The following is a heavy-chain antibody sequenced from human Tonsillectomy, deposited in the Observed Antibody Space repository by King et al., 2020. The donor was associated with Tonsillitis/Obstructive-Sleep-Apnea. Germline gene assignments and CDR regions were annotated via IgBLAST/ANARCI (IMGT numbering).Heavy chain of an antibody. CDR2: IYYSGIT. Sequence: QVQLQESGPGLVKPSETLSLTCTVSGGSISSYYWSWIRQPPGKGLEWIGYIYYSGITNYNPSLKSRVTILVDTSKNQFSLKLSSVTAADTAVYYCASFGDSSSWTPYFDYWGQGTLVTVSS. V-gene: IGHV4-59*01. CDR3: ASFGDSSSWTPYFDY. D-gene: IGHD6-13*01. CDR1: GGSISSYY. J-gene: IGHJ4*02.